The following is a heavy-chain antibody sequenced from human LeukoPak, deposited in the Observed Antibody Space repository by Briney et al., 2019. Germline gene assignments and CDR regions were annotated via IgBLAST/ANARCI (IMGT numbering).Heavy chain of an antibody. V-gene: IGHV3-23*01. J-gene: IGHJ2*01. CDR2: YNGGNDGT. D-gene: IGHD1-7*01. Sequence: GGSLRLSCAASGFTFSSFTMSWVRQAPEKGLEWLSVYNGGNDGTYYADSVKGRFTISRDNSKNTLYLQLNSLRTEDTAVYYCAKANGITGTTCWYFDLWGRGTLVTVSS. CDR1: GFTFSSFT. CDR3: AKANGITGTTCWYFDL.